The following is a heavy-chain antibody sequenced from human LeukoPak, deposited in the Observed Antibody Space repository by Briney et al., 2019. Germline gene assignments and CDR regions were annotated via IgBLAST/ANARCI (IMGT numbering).Heavy chain of an antibody. CDR2: INHSGIT. D-gene: IGHD3-22*01. CDR3: ARVSYYYDSSGYYREIYFDY. V-gene: IGHV4-59*01. J-gene: IGHJ4*02. Sequence: SETLSLTCTVSGGSISSYYWSWIRQPPGKGLEWIGYINHSGITNNNPSLKSRVTTSVDTSKNQFSLKLSSVTAADTAVYYCARVSYYYDSSGYYREIYFDYWGQGTLVTVSS. CDR1: GGSISSYY.